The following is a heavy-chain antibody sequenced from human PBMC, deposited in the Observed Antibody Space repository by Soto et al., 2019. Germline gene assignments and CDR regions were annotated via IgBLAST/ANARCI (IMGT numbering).Heavy chain of an antibody. CDR2: ISPYTGNT. CDR3: VMVDNYVTPTPQDV. CDR1: GYIFVNYG. J-gene: IGHJ6*02. Sequence: QVQLVQSGDEVKKPGASVKVSCKASGYIFVNYGIAWVRQAPGQGLEWMGWISPYTGNTHSATKVQGRLTMTTDTSTNTAYMDLGRLTSDDTAVYYCVMVDNYVTPTPQDVWGQGTTVTVSS. D-gene: IGHD3-16*01. V-gene: IGHV1-18*01.